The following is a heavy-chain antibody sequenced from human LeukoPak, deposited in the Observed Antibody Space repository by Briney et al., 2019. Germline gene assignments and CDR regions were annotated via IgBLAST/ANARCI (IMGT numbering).Heavy chain of an antibody. CDR2: IIPIFGTA. V-gene: IGHV1-69*05. J-gene: IGHJ3*02. CDR3: ARAGVVGATTGNAFDI. Sequence: SVKVSCKASGGTFSSYAISWVRQAPGQGLEWMGGIIPIFGTANYAQKFQGRVTITTDESTSTAYMELSSLRSEDTAVYYCARAGVVGATTGNAFDIWGQGTMATVSS. CDR1: GGTFSSYA. D-gene: IGHD1-26*01.